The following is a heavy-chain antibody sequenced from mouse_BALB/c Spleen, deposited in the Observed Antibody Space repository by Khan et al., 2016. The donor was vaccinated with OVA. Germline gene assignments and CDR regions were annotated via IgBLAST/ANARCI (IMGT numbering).Heavy chain of an antibody. Sequence: QVQLKESGADLMKPGASVKISCKVAGYTFSSYWIEWIKQRPGHGLEWIGEILPGSGSTNCNEKFKGKATFTADTSSNTAYMQLSSLTSEDSAVYYCARVNPGNRNYFDYWGQGTTLTVSS. V-gene: IGHV1-9*01. CDR2: ILPGSGST. J-gene: IGHJ2*01. CDR3: ARVNPGNRNYFDY. D-gene: IGHD2-3*01. CDR1: GYTFSSYW.